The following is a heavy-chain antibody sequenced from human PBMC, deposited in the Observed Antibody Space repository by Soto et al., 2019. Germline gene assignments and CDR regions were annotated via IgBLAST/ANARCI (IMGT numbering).Heavy chain of an antibody. J-gene: IGHJ4*02. Sequence: EVQLVESGGGLVKPGGSLRLSCAASGFTFSNAWMSWVRQAPGKGLEWVGRIKSKTDGGTTDYAAPVKGRFTISRDDSKHKLYRKMNSLKTEDTAVYYCMRDGSGSHDWGQGTLVTVSS. CDR1: GFTFSNAW. CDR2: IKSKTDGGTT. D-gene: IGHD3-10*01. V-gene: IGHV3-15*01. CDR3: MRDGSGSHD.